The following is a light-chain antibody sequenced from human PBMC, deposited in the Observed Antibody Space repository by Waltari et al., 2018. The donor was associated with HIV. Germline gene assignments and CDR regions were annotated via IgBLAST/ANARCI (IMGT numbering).Light chain of an antibody. CDR1: GSTIGGTP. CDR2: SNN. Sequence: QSVLTQPPSASGTPGQGATVSCSGPGSTIGGTPVNWYQQFPGTAPKLLIHSNNQRPSGVPDRFSGSKSGTSASLAISGLQSEDEADYYCASWDDRLNGVVFGGGTKLTVL. J-gene: IGLJ2*01. CDR3: ASWDDRLNGVV. V-gene: IGLV1-44*01.